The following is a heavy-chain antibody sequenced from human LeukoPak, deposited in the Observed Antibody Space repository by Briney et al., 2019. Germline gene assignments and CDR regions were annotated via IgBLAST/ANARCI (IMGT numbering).Heavy chain of an antibody. Sequence: PSGTLSLTCAVSGGSISSSNWWSWVRQPPGKGPEWIGEIYHSGSTNYNPSLKSRVTISVDKSKNQFSLKLSSVTAADTAVYYCARELLTYYYDSSGTNDAFDIWGQGTMVTVSS. CDR3: ARELLTYYYDSSGTNDAFDI. D-gene: IGHD3-22*01. CDR2: IYHSGST. CDR1: GGSISSSNW. J-gene: IGHJ3*02. V-gene: IGHV4-4*02.